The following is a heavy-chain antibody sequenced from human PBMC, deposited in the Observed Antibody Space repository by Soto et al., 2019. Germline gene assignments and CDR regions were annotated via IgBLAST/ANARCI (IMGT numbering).Heavy chain of an antibody. CDR1: GFTFSSYG. CDR2: ISYDGSNK. V-gene: IGHV3-30*18. D-gene: IGHD6-19*01. CDR3: AKVHSSGWLYYYYGMDV. J-gene: IGHJ6*02. Sequence: QVQLVESGGGVVQPGRSLRLSCAASGFTFSSYGMHWVRQAPGKGPEWVAVISYDGSNKYYADSVKGRFTISRDNSKNTLYLQMNSLRAEDTAVYYCAKVHSSGWLYYYYGMDVWGQGTTVTVSS.